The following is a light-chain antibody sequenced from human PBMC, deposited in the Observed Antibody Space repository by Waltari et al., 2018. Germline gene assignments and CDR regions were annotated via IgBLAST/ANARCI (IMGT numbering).Light chain of an antibody. V-gene: IGLV3-25*03. Sequence: SYELTQPPSVSVSPGQTARITCPGDDLPTQYAYWYQQKPGQAPVLVIYKDSERPSGIPERFSGSSSGTTVTLTISGVQAEDEADYYCQSADSSGTYVVFGGGTKLTVL. J-gene: IGLJ2*01. CDR3: QSADSSGTYVV. CDR1: DLPTQY. CDR2: KDS.